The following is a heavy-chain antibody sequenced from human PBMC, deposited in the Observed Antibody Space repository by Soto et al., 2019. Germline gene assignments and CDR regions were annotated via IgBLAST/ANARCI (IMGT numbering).Heavy chain of an antibody. CDR1: GYSFTSYW. CDR2: IYPGDSDT. J-gene: IGHJ4*02. V-gene: IGHV5-51*01. D-gene: IGHD3-3*01. Sequence: VESLQISCKGSGYSFTSYWIGWVRQMPGKGLEWMGIIYPGDSDTRYSPSFQGQVTISADKSISTAYPQWSSLKASDTAMYYCATTVRFAYRRSRAFDDWGQGTLGT. CDR3: ATTVRFAYRRSRAFDD.